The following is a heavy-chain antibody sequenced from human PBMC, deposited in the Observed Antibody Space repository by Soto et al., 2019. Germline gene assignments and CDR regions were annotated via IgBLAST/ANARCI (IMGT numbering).Heavy chain of an antibody. V-gene: IGHV4-39*01. CDR2: IYYSGST. CDR1: GGSISSSSYY. CDR3: ARRDSPPHYRY. J-gene: IGHJ4*02. D-gene: IGHD3-16*02. Sequence: QLQLQESGPGLVKPSETLSLTCTVSGGSISSSSYYWGWIRQPPGKGLEWIGSIYYSGSTYYNPSLQXRXTXSXXTSKNQFSLKLSSVTAADTAVYYCARRDSPPHYRYWGQGTLVTVSS.